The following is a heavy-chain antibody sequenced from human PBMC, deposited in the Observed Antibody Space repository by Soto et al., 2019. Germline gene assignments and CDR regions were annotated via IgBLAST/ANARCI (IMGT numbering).Heavy chain of an antibody. CDR3: ARSTSCSSHTFDY. J-gene: IGHJ4*02. V-gene: IGHV1-2*02. CDR1: GYTFTGYY. CDR2: INPNSGGT. D-gene: IGHD6-6*01. Sequence: ASVKVSCKASGYTFTGYYMHWVRQAPGQGLEWMGWINPNSGGTNYAEKFQGRVTMTRDTSISTAYMELSRLRSEDTAVYYCARSTSCSSHTFDYCGQGTLVTVSS.